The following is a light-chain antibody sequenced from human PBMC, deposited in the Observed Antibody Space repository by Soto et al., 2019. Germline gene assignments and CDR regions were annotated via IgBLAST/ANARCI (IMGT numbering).Light chain of an antibody. CDR3: QQRSNWPIT. Sequence: EIVMTQSPATLSVSPGERATLSCRASQSVDSNLVWYQQKPGQSPRLLIFRASTRATGIPARFSGSGSGTEFTLTISSLQSEDFAVYYCQQRSNWPITFGQGTRLEIK. CDR2: RAS. CDR1: QSVDSN. V-gene: IGKV3-15*01. J-gene: IGKJ5*01.